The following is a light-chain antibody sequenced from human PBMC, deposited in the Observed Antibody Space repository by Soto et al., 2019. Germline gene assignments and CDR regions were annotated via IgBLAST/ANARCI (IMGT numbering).Light chain of an antibody. Sequence: EIVLTQSPGTLSLPPGERATLSCRASQSVSSSFLAWYQQKPGQAPSLLIYGASNRGTGIPDRFRGSGSGTDLNLTISRLEPEGIAVYYCQQYVTSPRAFGQGTKVAIE. J-gene: IGKJ1*01. CDR1: QSVSSSF. V-gene: IGKV3-20*01. CDR3: QQYVTSPRA. CDR2: GAS.